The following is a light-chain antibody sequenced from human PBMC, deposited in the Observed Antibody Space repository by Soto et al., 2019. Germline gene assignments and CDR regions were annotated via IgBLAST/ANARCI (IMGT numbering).Light chain of an antibody. CDR1: QHISTN. V-gene: IGKV3-15*01. Sequence: ELAVTQSPATLSLSPGMRATLSCRASQHISTNLAWYQQKPGQAPRLLIYYASTRATGIPDRFSGSGSGTEFTLTISSLQSEDFAVYYCQQYNNWPPNTFGQGTLLEIK. CDR3: QQYNNWPPNT. J-gene: IGKJ5*01. CDR2: YAS.